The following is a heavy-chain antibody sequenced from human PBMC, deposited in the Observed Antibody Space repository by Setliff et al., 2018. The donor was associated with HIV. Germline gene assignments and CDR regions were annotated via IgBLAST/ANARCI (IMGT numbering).Heavy chain of an antibody. J-gene: IGHJ6*03. V-gene: IGHV3-21*01. D-gene: IGHD3-3*01. CDR2: ISSISSYI. CDR3: ARIGNLWSGYYPYYYYYYMDV. Sequence: GESLKISCAASGFTFSTYSMNWVRQAPGKGLEWVSSISSISSYIYYADSVKGRFTISRDNAKNSLYLQMNSLRAEDTAVYYCARIGNLWSGYYPYYYYYYMDVWGKGTTVTVS. CDR1: GFTFSTYS.